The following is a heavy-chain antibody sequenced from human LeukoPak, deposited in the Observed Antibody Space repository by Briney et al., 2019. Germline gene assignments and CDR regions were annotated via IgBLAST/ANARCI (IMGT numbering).Heavy chain of an antibody. D-gene: IGHD1-1*01. V-gene: IGHV1-69-2*01. CDR3: ATGRTTGTTFYDY. CDR2: VDPEDGET. J-gene: IGHJ4*02. CDR1: GYTFTDYY. Sequence: ASVKISCKVSGYTFTDYYMHWVQQAPGQGLEWMGLVDPEDGETIYAEKFQGGVTITADTSTDTAYMELSSLRSEDTAVYYCATGRTTGTTFYDYWGQGTLVTVSS.